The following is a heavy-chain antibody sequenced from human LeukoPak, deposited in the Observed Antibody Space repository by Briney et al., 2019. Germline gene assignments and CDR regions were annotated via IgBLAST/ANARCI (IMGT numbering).Heavy chain of an antibody. CDR3: ARVPRFAEGYPYYFDY. Sequence: ASVKVSCKASGYSFTNRVIHWVRQAPGQRLEWMGWINADNGNIKYSQKFQGRVTITRDTSASTAYMELSSLRSEDTAVYYCARVPRFAEGYPYYFDYWGQGTLVIVSS. V-gene: IGHV1-3*01. CDR1: GYSFTNRV. D-gene: IGHD5-12*01. J-gene: IGHJ4*02. CDR2: INADNGNI.